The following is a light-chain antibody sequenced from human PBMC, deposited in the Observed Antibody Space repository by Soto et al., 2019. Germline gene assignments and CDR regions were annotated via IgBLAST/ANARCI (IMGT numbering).Light chain of an antibody. CDR3: CSYADSSVV. J-gene: IGLJ2*01. Sequence: QSALTQPASVSGSPGQSITISCTGTSSDVGSYNFVSWYQQHPGKAPKLMINEGSKRPSGVSNRFSGSKSGNTASLTISGLQAEDEADYYCCSYADSSVVFGGGTKLTVL. CDR1: SSDVGSYNF. CDR2: EGS. V-gene: IGLV2-23*01.